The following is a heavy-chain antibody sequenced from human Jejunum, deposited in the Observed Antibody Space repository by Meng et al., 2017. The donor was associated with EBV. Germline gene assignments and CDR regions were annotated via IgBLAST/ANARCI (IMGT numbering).Heavy chain of an antibody. D-gene: IGHD5-12*01. Sequence: RLQESGPGLVKPSETLSLTVTVSGGSVNSGNVYWSWIRQPPGKGLEWIGYIYYSGSTNYIPSLKSRVTISLDTSKNQFSLKLSSVTAADTAVYYCAGLRYSGYDRAFDYWGQGALVTVSS. CDR2: IYYSGST. V-gene: IGHV4-61*01. CDR3: AGLRYSGYDRAFDY. J-gene: IGHJ4*02. CDR1: GGSVNSGNVY.